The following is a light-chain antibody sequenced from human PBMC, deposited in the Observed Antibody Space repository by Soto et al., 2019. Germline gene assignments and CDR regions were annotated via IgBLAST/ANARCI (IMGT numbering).Light chain of an antibody. J-gene: IGKJ4*01. CDR3: MKGIQPPLT. CDR1: QSLLHSDGKTF. Sequence: DIVMTQTPLSLSVTPGQPASISCKSSQSLLHSDGKTFLFWYLQKPGQPPQLLIYEVSNRFSGVPDGLSGRRLGTDFTLKISRVEDEDVGVYSCMKGIQPPLTFGGGTKVEIK. CDR2: EVS. V-gene: IGKV2D-29*01.